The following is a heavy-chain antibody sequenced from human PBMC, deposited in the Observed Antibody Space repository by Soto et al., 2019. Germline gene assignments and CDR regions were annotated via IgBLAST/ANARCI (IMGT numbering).Heavy chain of an antibody. V-gene: IGHV1-69*13. J-gene: IGHJ6*02. CDR1: GGTFSSYA. CDR2: IIPIFGTA. Sequence: SVKVSCKASGGTFSSYAISWVRQAPGQGLEWMGGIIPIFGTANYAQKFQGRVTITADESTSTAYMELSSLRSEDTAVYYCARSEPQGGYYYYYGMDVWGQGTTVTVSS. CDR3: ARSEPQGGYYYYYGMDV. D-gene: IGHD1-26*01.